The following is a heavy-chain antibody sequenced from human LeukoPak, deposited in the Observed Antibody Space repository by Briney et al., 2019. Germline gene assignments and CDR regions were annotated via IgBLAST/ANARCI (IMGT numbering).Heavy chain of an antibody. D-gene: IGHD2-15*01. CDR3: ARGDLGYCSGGSCYYFDY. Sequence: GSLRLSCAASEFTFSSYGMHWVRQPPGKGLEWIGEIYHSGSTNYNPSLKSRVTISVDKSKNQFSLKLSSVTAADTAVYYCARGDLGYCSGGSCYYFDYWGQGTLVTVSS. CDR1: EFTFSSYG. J-gene: IGHJ4*02. V-gene: IGHV4-4*02. CDR2: IYHSGST.